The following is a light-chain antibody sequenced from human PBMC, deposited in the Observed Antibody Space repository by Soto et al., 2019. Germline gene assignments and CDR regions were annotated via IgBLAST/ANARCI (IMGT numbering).Light chain of an antibody. CDR1: QSISSW. CDR2: KAS. Sequence: DITMSQSPAALSASEGDRGPLTCRASQSISSWLAWYQQKPGKAPKLLIYKASTLKSGVPSRFSGSGSGTEFTLTISSLQPDDFATYYCQHYNSYSEVFGQGTKV. V-gene: IGKV1-5*03. J-gene: IGKJ1*01. CDR3: QHYNSYSEV.